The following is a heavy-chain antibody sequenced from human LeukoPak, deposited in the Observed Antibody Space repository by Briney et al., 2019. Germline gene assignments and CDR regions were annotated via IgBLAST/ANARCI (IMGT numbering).Heavy chain of an antibody. CDR1: DFSFSNYG. CDR3: ARGQSGFDF. J-gene: IGHJ4*02. CDR2: ILYDGNNK. V-gene: IGHV3-30*03. Sequence: PGRSLRLSCAASDFSFSNYGMHWVRQAPGKGLEWVAVILYDGNNKHYAESVKGRFTISRDNAKNSLYLQMNSLRAEDTAVYYCARGQSGFDFWGQGTLVTVSS. D-gene: IGHD3-3*01.